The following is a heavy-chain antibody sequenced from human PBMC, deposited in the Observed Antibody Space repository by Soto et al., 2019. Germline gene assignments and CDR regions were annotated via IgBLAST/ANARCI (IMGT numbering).Heavy chain of an antibody. V-gene: IGHV1-69*01. D-gene: IGHD3-10*01. Sequence: QVQLAQSGAEVKKRGSSVKVSCRVSGGTFNNYAISWVRQAPGEGLEWMGGIIPAFRTPKYAQRFQDRVTSSADVDAATAYRELTSLRSDDTAVYYCARDTREITRVRGVIPYYIYHMDVWGPGTTVAVAS. CDR1: GGTFNNYA. CDR3: ARDTREITRVRGVIPYYIYHMDV. J-gene: IGHJ6*02. CDR2: IIPAFRTP.